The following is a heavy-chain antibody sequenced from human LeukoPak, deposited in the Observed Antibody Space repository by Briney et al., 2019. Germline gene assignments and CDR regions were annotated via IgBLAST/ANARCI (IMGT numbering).Heavy chain of an antibody. CDR3: ARHQQLVPDAFDI. V-gene: IGHV3-21*01. Sequence: GGSLRLSCAASGFTFSSYSMNWVRQAPGKGLEWVSSISSSSSYIYYADSVKGRFTISRDNAKNSLYLQMNSLRAEDTAVYYCARHQQLVPDAFDIWGQGTMVTVSS. CDR2: ISSSSSYI. J-gene: IGHJ3*02. CDR1: GFTFSSYS. D-gene: IGHD6-13*01.